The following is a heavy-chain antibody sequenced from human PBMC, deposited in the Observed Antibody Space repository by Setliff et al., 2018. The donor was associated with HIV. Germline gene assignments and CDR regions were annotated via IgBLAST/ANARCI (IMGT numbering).Heavy chain of an antibody. V-gene: IGHV4-39*02. D-gene: IGHD3-22*01. J-gene: IGHJ4*02. CDR3: ARTPGTHYYDRSANFHYFDY. CDR2: IYYSGTT. CDR1: GGSISSYSYF. Sequence: PSETLSLTCTVSGGSISSYSYFWGWVRQPPGKGLEWIGNIYYSGTTFYNPSLKSRVSISVDTSTDHFSLKLSSVTAADTAVYYCARTPGTHYYDRSANFHYFDYWGQGALV.